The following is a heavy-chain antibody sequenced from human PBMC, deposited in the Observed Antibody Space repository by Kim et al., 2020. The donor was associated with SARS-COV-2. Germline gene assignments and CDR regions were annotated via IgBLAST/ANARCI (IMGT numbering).Heavy chain of an antibody. J-gene: IGHJ6*01. CDR2: ITWNSNNM. CDR3: AKDNGGGNKYYYYYYGM. Sequence: GGSLRLSCAASGFTFDDYAMHWVRQAPGKGLEWVSSITWNSNNMGYADSVKGRFTISRDNAKNSLYLQMNSLKPEDTALYYCAKDNGGGNKYYYYYYGM. D-gene: IGHD2-15*01. V-gene: IGHV3-9*01. CDR1: GFTFDDYA.